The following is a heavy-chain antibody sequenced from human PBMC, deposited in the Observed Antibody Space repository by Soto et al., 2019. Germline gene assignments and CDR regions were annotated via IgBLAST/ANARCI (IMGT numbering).Heavy chain of an antibody. V-gene: IGHV3-23*01. D-gene: IGHD2-2*01. CDR3: AEGTVKEYLSDLVD. CDR2: ITGSGSHS. Sequence: EVQLLQSGGGLVQPGGSLRLSCMASGFPSSTYGFSTYAMTWVRQPPGKGLEWVSVITGSGSHSYYADSVKGRFTISRDNSRNPLFLQLDSSSADATAVYFCAEGTVKEYLSDLVDWGHGTLVTVTS. CDR1: GFPSSTYGFSTYA. J-gene: IGHJ4*01.